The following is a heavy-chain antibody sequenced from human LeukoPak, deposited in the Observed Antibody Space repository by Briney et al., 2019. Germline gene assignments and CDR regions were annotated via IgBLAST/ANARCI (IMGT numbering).Heavy chain of an antibody. Sequence: GGSLRLSCAASGFTFSSYGMHWVRQAPGKGLEWVAFISYDGSNKYYADSVKGRFTISRDNSKNTLYLQMNSLRAEDTAVYNCVKDQVGASEDAFDIWGQGTMVTVS. CDR2: ISYDGSNK. CDR1: GFTFSSYG. CDR3: VKDQVGASEDAFDI. D-gene: IGHD3-16*01. V-gene: IGHV3-30*18. J-gene: IGHJ3*02.